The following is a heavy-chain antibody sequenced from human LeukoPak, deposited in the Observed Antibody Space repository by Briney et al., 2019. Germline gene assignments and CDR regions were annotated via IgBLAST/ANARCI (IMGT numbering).Heavy chain of an antibody. CDR3: AKEDGFGKFFDY. V-gene: IGHV3-23*01. Sequence: GGSLRLSCAASGFTFSSYAMNWVRQAPGKGLEWVSGISGSGGSTYYADSVKGRVTISRDNSKNTLYLQMNSLRAEDTAVYYCAKEDGFGKFFDYWGQGTLVTLSS. CDR1: GFTFSSYA. CDR2: ISGSGGST. D-gene: IGHD3-10*01. J-gene: IGHJ4*02.